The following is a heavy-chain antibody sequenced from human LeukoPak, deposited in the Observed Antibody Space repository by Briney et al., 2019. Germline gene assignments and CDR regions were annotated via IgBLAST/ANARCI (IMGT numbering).Heavy chain of an antibody. CDR1: GFTFSSYA. CDR2: ISGSGGST. Sequence: GGSLRLSCAASGFTFSSYAMSWVRQAPGKGLERISAISGSGGSTYYADSVKGRFTISRDNSKNTLYLQMNSLRAEDTAVYYCAKGSTYYDILTGYQPGNYYFDYWGQGTLVTVSS. CDR3: AKGSTYYDILTGYQPGNYYFDY. J-gene: IGHJ4*02. V-gene: IGHV3-23*01. D-gene: IGHD3-9*01.